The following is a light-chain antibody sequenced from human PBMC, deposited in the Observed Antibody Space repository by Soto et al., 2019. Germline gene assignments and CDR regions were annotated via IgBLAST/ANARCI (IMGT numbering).Light chain of an antibody. CDR1: SGHSNYA. CDR3: QTWVTGIHI. V-gene: IGLV4-69*01. CDR2: LNSDGSH. J-gene: IGLJ2*01. Sequence: QLVLTQSPSASASLGASVKLTCTLSSGHSNYAIAWHQQQPEKGPRFLMKLNSDGSHSKGDGIPDRFSGSSSGAERYLTISTLQSEDEADCYCQTWVTGIHIFGGGTKVTVL.